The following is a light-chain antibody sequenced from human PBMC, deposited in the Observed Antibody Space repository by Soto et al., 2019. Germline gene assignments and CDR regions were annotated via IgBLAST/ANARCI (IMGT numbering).Light chain of an antibody. CDR2: GAS. J-gene: IGKJ1*01. Sequence: TPSPSTPSLSPGERAPLSCRANQSVGTYLAWYQQKPGQAPRLLIYGASIRATGIPDRFSGSASGTEFTLTISSLQSEDFTVYYCQQYNKWPLTFGQGTKVDIK. CDR1: QSVGTY. V-gene: IGKV3D-15*01. CDR3: QQYNKWPLT.